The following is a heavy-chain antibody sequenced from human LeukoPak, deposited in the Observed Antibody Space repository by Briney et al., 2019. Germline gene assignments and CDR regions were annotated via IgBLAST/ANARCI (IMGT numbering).Heavy chain of an antibody. CDR1: GITFYSDE. Sequence: GGSLRLSCAAPGITFYSDELNWVRQAPGKGLEWVSYISSSGSTIFYADSVKGRFTISRDNAKSSLYLQMNSLRAEDTAVYYCAREPFSGSLTYWGQGTLVTVSS. CDR2: ISSSGSTI. CDR3: AREPFSGSLTY. V-gene: IGHV3-48*03. J-gene: IGHJ4*02. D-gene: IGHD5-12*01.